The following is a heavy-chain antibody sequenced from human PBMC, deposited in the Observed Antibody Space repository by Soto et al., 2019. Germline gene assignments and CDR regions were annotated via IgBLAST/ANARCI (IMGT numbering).Heavy chain of an antibody. D-gene: IGHD3-3*01. CDR2: IYPGDSDT. J-gene: IGHJ4*02. Sequence: GGSLKISCKGSGYSFSSYWIGWVRQMPGKSLEWMGIIYPGDSDTRYSPSFQGQVTISADKSISTAYLQWSSLKASDTAMYYCARHVRYYDFWSGYYFDYWGQGTLVTVSS. V-gene: IGHV5-51*01. CDR1: GYSFSSYW. CDR3: ARHVRYYDFWSGYYFDY.